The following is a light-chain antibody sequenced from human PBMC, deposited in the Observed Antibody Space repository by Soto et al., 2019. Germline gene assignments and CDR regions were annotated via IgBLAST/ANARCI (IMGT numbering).Light chain of an antibody. J-gene: IGKJ1*01. CDR1: QSISSN. Sequence: EIVMTQSPVTLSVSPGERATLSSRARQSISSNLAWYQQKPGQAPRLLIYGASTRATGIPARFSGSGSGTEFTLNISRLQSEDFAVYHCQQYNDWPRTFGQGTKVEIK. CDR3: QQYNDWPRT. CDR2: GAS. V-gene: IGKV3-15*01.